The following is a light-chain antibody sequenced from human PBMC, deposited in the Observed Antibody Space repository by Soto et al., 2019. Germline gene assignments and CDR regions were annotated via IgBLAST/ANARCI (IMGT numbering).Light chain of an antibody. CDR3: CSYADNYTLV. V-gene: IGLV2-11*01. CDR2: DVS. CDR1: SSDIGGYNY. Sequence: QSALTQPRSMSGSPGQSVTISCTGASSDIGGYNYVSWYQQYPGKAPKLVIYDVSKRPSGVPDRFSGSKSGNTASLTISGLQADDEADYYCCSYADNYTLVFGGGSKLTVL. J-gene: IGLJ3*02.